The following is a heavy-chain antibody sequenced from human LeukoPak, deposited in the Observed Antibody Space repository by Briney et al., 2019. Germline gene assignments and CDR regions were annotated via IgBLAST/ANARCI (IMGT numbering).Heavy chain of an antibody. CDR3: ARQKGPRDITSLPLMDV. D-gene: IGHD2-15*01. V-gene: IGHV4-39*01. J-gene: IGHJ6*02. CDR1: SGSISSRNYD. Sequence: SETLSLTCTVSSGSISSRNYDRGWIRQPPGKGLEWIGSIHYGGSTYYNPSLKSPVTISVDTSKNQFSLRLSSVTAADTAVYYCARQKGPRDITSLPLMDVWGQGTTVTVSS. CDR2: IHYGGST.